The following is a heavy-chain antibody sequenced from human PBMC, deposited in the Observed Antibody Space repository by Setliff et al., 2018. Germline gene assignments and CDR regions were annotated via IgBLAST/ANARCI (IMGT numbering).Heavy chain of an antibody. CDR1: GGSIGSTTYY. V-gene: IGHV4-39*07. J-gene: IGHJ4*01. D-gene: IGHD3-22*01. CDR2: ISYSGST. CDR3: ARDFELLDNYDVRGVFFDY. Sequence: ETLSLTCTVSGGSIGSTTYYWGWIRQPPGKGLEWIGSISYSGSTYYNPSLESRVTISVDTSKNQFSLRLRSVTAADTAVYFCARDFELLDNYDVRGVFFDYWGPGTLVTVSS.